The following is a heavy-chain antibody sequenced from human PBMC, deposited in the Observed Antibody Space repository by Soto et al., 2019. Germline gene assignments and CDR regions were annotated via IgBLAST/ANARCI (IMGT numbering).Heavy chain of an antibody. Sequence: SIHWVIQATGKGLEWVSSISSSSSYIYYADSVKGRFTISRDNAKNSLYLQMNSLRAEDTAVYYCARDVLPSTGYSSSWYDYWGQGTLVTISS. D-gene: IGHD6-13*01. V-gene: IGHV3-21*01. CDR2: ISSSSSYI. J-gene: IGHJ4*02. CDR3: ARDVLPSTGYSSSWYDY. CDR1: S.